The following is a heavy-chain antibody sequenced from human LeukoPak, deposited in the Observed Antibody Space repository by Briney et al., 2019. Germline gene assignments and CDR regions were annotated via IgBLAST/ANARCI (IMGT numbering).Heavy chain of an antibody. CDR3: ARSGGVSITGTNFDY. CDR1: GGSISSGGYY. CDR2: IYHSGST. D-gene: IGHD1-20*01. Sequence: PSETLSLTCTVSGGSISSGGYYWSWIRQPPGKGLEWIGYIYHSGSTYYNPSLKSRVTISVDRSKNQFSLKLSSVTAADTAVYYCARSGGVSITGTNFDYWGQGTLVTVSS. J-gene: IGHJ4*02. V-gene: IGHV4-30-2*01.